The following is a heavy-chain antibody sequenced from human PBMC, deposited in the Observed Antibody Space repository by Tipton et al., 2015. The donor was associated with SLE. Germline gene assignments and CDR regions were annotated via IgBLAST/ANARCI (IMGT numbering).Heavy chain of an antibody. CDR1: GGSISSHY. Sequence: TLSLTCTVSGGSISSHYWSWIRQPPGKGLEWIGYIYYSGSTNYNPSLKSRVTISVDTSKNQFSLKLSSVTAADTAVYYCARAVNWGLFDYWGQGTLVTVSS. V-gene: IGHV4-59*11. D-gene: IGHD7-27*01. CDR2: IYYSGST. CDR3: ARAVNWGLFDY. J-gene: IGHJ4*02.